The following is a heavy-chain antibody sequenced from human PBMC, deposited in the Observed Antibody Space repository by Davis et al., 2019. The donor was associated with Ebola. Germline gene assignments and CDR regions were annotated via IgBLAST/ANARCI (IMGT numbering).Heavy chain of an antibody. Sequence: SETLSLTCTVSGRSFSTYYWSWVRQPPGKGLAWVGYIYYSGTTHYNPSLRGRVTLSVDTSKKHFSLKLGSVTAADTAVYYCARGSQWLGPDYWGQGTLVTVSS. D-gene: IGHD6-19*01. CDR3: ARGSQWLGPDY. CDR1: GRSFSTYY. CDR2: IYYSGTT. V-gene: IGHV4-59*01. J-gene: IGHJ4*02.